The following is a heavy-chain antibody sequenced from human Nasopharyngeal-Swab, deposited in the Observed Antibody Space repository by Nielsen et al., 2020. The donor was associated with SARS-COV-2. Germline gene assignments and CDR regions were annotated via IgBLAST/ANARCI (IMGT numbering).Heavy chain of an antibody. CDR3: ASRRITISPWFDP. D-gene: IGHD3-3*01. Sequence: SETLSLTCTVSGGSFSSGGYYWSWIRQHPGKGLEWIGYIYYSGSTYYNPSLKSRVTISVDTSKNQFSLKLSSVTAADTAVYYCASRRITISPWFDPWGQGTLVTVSS. CDR1: GGSFSSGGYY. V-gene: IGHV4-31*03. J-gene: IGHJ5*02. CDR2: IYYSGST.